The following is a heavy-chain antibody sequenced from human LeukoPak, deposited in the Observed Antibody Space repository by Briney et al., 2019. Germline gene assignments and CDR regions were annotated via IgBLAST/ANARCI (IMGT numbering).Heavy chain of an antibody. CDR3: ASTERCSTTCPLDY. J-gene: IGHJ4*02. CDR2: INHSGST. CDR1: GESFSGYY. Sequence: SETLSLTCTVYGESFSGYYWSWIRQPPGKGLEWIGEINHSGSTNYNPSLKSRVIISLDTSKNLFSLKLTSMTAADTAVYYCASTERCSTTCPLDYWGQGTLVIVSS. D-gene: IGHD2-2*01. V-gene: IGHV4-34*01.